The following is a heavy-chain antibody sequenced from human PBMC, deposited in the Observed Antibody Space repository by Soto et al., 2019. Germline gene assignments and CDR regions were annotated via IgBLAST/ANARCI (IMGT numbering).Heavy chain of an antibody. CDR1: GGTFSTYA. Sequence: QVQLVQSGAEVKKPESSVKVSCKAPGGTFSTYAISWVRQAPGQGLEWLGGIIPMFGTANYAQRFQDRVTIPADESTNTVYMELSSLRSEHTAVYFCARGIQLWLRRINNGYSGWGQGTLVTVSS. J-gene: IGHJ4*02. D-gene: IGHD5-18*01. CDR2: IIPMFGTA. CDR3: ARGIQLWLRRINNGYSG. V-gene: IGHV1-69*12.